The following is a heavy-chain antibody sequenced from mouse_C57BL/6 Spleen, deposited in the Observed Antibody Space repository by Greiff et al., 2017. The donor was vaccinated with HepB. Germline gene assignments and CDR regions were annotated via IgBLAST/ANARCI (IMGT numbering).Heavy chain of an antibody. D-gene: IGHD3-2*02. V-gene: IGHV1-64*01. J-gene: IGHJ3*01. CDR3: ARSAQATVFAY. CDR2: IHPNSGST. Sequence: VQLQQPGAELVKPGASVKLSCKASGYTFTSYWMHWVKQRPGQGLEWIGMIHPNSGSTNYNEKFKSKATLTVDKSSSTAYMQLSSLTSEDSAVYYCARSAQATVFAYWGQGTLVTVSA. CDR1: GYTFTSYW.